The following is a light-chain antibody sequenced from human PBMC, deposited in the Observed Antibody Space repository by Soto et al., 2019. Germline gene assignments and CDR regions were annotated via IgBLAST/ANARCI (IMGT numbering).Light chain of an antibody. V-gene: IGLV1-44*01. CDR1: GSNIAFDT. CDR3: AAWDGSVYV. CDR2: SNS. Sequence: QSVLTQPPSASGTPGQRVTIPCSGSGSNIAFDTVDWYQQLPGAAPKLLIYSNSQRPLGVPVRFSGSKSGTSASLAISGLQSEDEADYYCAAWDGSVYVFGIGTKVT. J-gene: IGLJ1*01.